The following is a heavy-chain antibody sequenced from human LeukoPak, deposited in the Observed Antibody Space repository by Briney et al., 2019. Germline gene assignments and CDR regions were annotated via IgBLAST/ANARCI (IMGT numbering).Heavy chain of an antibody. D-gene: IGHD6-6*01. CDR1: GGSISSGGYY. CDR3: ARDGDEYSIPSY. Sequence: SETLSLTCTVSGGSISSGGYYWSWIRQPPGKGLEWIGYIYHSGSTYYNPSLKSRVTISVDRSKNQFSLKLSSVTAADTAVYYCARDGDEYSIPSYWGQGTLVTVSS. J-gene: IGHJ4*02. CDR2: IYHSGST. V-gene: IGHV4-30-2*01.